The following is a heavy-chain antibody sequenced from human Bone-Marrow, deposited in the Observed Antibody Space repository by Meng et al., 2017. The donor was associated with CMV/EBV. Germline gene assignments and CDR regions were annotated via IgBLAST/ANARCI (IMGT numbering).Heavy chain of an antibody. Sequence: ASVKVSCKASGGTFSSYTISWVRQAPGQGLEWMGWMNPNSGNTGYAQKFQGRVTITRNTSISTAYMELSSLRSEDTAVYYCARGVKAWFDPWGQGTLVTVSS. CDR2: MNPNSGNT. CDR3: ARGVKAWFDP. CDR1: GGTFSSYT. J-gene: IGHJ5*02. V-gene: IGHV1-8*03.